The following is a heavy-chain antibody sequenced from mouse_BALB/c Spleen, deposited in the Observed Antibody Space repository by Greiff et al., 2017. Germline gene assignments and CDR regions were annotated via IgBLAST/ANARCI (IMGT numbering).Heavy chain of an antibody. J-gene: IGHJ3*01. V-gene: IGHV5-6-5*01. CDR3: ARGRGDGYFPSWFAY. CDR2: ISSGGST. D-gene: IGHD2-3*01. CDR1: GFTFSSYA. Sequence: EVQLVESGGGLVKPGGSLKLSCAASGFTFSSYAMSWVRQTPEKRLEWVASISSGGSTYYPDSVKGRFTISRDNARNILYLQMSSLRSEDTAMYYCARGRGDGYFPSWFAYWGQGTLVTVSA.